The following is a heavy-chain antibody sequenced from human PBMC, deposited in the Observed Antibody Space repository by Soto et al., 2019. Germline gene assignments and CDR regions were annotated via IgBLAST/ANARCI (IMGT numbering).Heavy chain of an antibody. Sequence: ASLKVSCKASGYTFTSYGISWVRQAPGQGLEWMGIINPSGGSTGYAQKFQGRVTMTRDTSTSTVYMELSSLRSEDTAVYYCASGPDAFDIWGQGTMVTVSS. CDR3: ASGPDAFDI. V-gene: IGHV1-46*01. CDR1: GYTFTSYG. J-gene: IGHJ3*02. CDR2: INPSGGST.